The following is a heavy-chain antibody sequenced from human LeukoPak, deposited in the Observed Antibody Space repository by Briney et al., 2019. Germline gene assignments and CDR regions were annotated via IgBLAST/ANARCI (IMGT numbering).Heavy chain of an antibody. J-gene: IGHJ6*02. V-gene: IGHV4-61*02. D-gene: IGHD3-22*01. CDR3: ARGDYYDSSGYPPYYYYGMDV. CDR1: GGSISSGSYY. CDR2: IYTSGST. Sequence: PSQTLSLTCTVSGGSISSGSYYWSWIRQPAGKGLEWIGRIYTSGSTNYNPSLKSRVIISVDTSKNQFSLKLSSVTAADTAVYYCARGDYYDSSGYPPYYYYGMDVWGQGTTVTVSS.